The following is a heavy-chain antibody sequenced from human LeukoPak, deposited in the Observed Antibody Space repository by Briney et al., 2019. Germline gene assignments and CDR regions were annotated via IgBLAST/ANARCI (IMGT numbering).Heavy chain of an antibody. J-gene: IGHJ4*02. D-gene: IGHD6-6*01. CDR2: IKQDGSEK. Sequence: PGGSLRLSCAASGFTFSSYWMSWVRQAPGKGLEWVANIKQDGSEKYYVDSVKGRFTISRDNAKNSLYLQMNSLRAEDTAVYYCAKDYSSSSKPQALGYWGQGTLVTVSS. V-gene: IGHV3-7*01. CDR3: AKDYSSSSKPQALGY. CDR1: GFTFSSYW.